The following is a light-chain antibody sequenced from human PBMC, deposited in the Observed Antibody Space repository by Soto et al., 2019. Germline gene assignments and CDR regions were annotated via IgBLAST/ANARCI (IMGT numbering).Light chain of an antibody. CDR2: EVN. CDR3: CAFTSSNTHV. Sequence: QSALTQPASVSGSPGQSITISCTGTSSDFGNYNLVSWYQQHPGKVPKLILFEVNKRPSGVSGRFSGSKSGNTASLTISWLPAADEADYDCCAFTSSNTHVFASGTKLTVL. J-gene: IGLJ1*01. V-gene: IGLV2-23*02. CDR1: SSDFGNYNL.